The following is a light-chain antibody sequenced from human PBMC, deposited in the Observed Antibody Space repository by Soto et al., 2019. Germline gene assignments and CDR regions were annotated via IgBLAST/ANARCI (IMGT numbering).Light chain of an antibody. Sequence: EIVMTQSPATLSVSPGEGATLSCRAGQSVGVNLAWYQQMPGQAPRLLIYGASTRATGVPARFSGSGSGTEFTLTISSLQSEYFAFYYCQEYEEWPPQLTFGGWTKVEI. CDR1: QSVGVN. CDR3: QEYEEWPPQLT. J-gene: IGKJ4*01. CDR2: GAS. V-gene: IGKV3-15*01.